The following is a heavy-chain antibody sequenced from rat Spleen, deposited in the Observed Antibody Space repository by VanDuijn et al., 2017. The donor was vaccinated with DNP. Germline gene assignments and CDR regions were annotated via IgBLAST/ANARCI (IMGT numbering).Heavy chain of an antibody. CDR1: GFTFSDYY. CDR3: ARHGNYYSGGTMDA. J-gene: IGHJ4*01. V-gene: IGHV5S23*01. Sequence: EVQLVESGGGLVPPGRSQKLSCAASGFTFSDYYMAWVRQAPTKGLEWVAYISYDGGYTYYGDSVKGRFTISRDNAEDTLYLQRDSLRSEDTATYYCARHGNYYSGGTMDAWGQGTSVTVSS. D-gene: IGHD1-1*01. CDR2: ISYDGGYT.